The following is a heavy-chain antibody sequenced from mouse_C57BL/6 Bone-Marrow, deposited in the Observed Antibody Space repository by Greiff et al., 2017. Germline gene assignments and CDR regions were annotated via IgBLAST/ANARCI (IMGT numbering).Heavy chain of an antibody. Sequence: QVQLQQSGAELVMPGASVKLSCKASGYTFTSYWMHWVKQRPGQGLEWIGEIDPSDSYTNYNQKFKGKSTLTVDKSSSTAYMQLSSLTSEDAAVYCGTRRGYDWGGYFDDWGQGTTLTVSS. CDR1: GYTFTSYW. D-gene: IGHD2-4*01. J-gene: IGHJ2*01. CDR2: IDPSDSYT. CDR3: TRRGYDWGGYFDD. V-gene: IGHV1-69*01.